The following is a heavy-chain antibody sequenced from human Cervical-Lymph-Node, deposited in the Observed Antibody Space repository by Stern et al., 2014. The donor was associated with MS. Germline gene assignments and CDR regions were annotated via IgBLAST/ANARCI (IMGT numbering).Heavy chain of an antibody. CDR3: ARPRGREAASALDY. CDR2: IIPMLDLP. CDR1: GGTFNTYT. J-gene: IGHJ4*02. V-gene: IGHV1-69*09. D-gene: IGHD2-15*01. Sequence: QLVQSGAEVKKPGSSVRVSCKASGGTFNTYTVYWVRQAPGQGLEWMGKIIPMLDLPVYAQRFQGRVTITLDKSTSTAYIDLNSLTSEDMAVYYCARPRGREAASALDYWGQGTLVTVSS.